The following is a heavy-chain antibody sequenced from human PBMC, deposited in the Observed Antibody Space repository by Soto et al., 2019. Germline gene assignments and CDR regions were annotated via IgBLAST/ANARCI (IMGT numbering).Heavy chain of an antibody. CDR2: IYPGDSDT. V-gene: IGHV5-51*01. CDR3: ATQNYDSSGYFYYYQYGLDV. J-gene: IGHJ6*02. CDR1: GFSFTSYW. D-gene: IGHD3-22*01. Sequence: GESLKISCKGSGFSFTSYWIAWGRQMPGKGLEWMGIIYPGDSDTRYSPSFQGQVTTSADKSISTAYLQWSSLKASDTAMYYCATQNYDSSGYFYYYQYGLDVWGQGTTVTVSS.